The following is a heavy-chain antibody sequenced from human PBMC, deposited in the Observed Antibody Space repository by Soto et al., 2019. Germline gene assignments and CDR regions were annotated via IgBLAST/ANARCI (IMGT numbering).Heavy chain of an antibody. CDR2: ISPAGTNQ. CDR3: ARENSRISPRLFQH. D-gene: IGHD6-6*01. Sequence: GGSLRLSCVAAGVIFSYYAMHWARQAPGKGLEWVALISPAGTNQYYADSAKGRFTISRDNSKNTLYLQMNSLRPEDTGLYYCARENSRISPRLFQHWGHGTLVTVSS. V-gene: IGHV3-30-3*01. J-gene: IGHJ1*01. CDR1: GVIFSYYA.